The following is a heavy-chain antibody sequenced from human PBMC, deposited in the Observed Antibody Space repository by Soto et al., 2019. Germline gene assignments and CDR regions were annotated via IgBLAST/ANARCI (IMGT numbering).Heavy chain of an antibody. J-gene: IGHJ4*02. CDR3: ARHGSSGWFDTFDY. CDR2: IYPGDSDT. D-gene: IGHD6-19*01. CDR1: GYSFTTYW. V-gene: IGHV5-51*01. Sequence: AGESLKISCKVSGYSFTTYWMGWVRQTPGKGPEWMGIIYPGDSDTRYSPSFQDHVTISVDKSLSTAYLQWSSLEASDTAMYYCARHGSSGWFDTFDYWGQGTLVTVSS.